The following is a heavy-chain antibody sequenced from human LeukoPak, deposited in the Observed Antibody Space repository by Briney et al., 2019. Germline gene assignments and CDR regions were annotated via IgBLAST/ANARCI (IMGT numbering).Heavy chain of an antibody. CDR3: AKDGPHPYYYDSSGYYYD. D-gene: IGHD3-22*01. V-gene: IGHV3-23*01. J-gene: IGHJ4*02. CDR1: GFTFSSYA. CDR2: ISGSGGST. Sequence: PGGSLRLSCAASGFTFSSYAMSWVRQAPGKGLEWVSAISGSGGSTCYADSVKGRFTISRDNSKNTLYLQMNSLRAEDTAVYYCAKDGPHPYYYDSSGYYYDWGQGTLVTVSS.